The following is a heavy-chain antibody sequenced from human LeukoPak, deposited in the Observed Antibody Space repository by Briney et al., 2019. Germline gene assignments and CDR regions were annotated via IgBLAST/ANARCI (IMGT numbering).Heavy chain of an antibody. CDR1: GFTFSSYA. CDR3: AKDLEGGFDY. CDR2: ISWNSGSI. Sequence: GGSLRLSCAASGFTFSSYAMSWVRQAPGKGLEWVSGISWNSGSIGYADSVKGRFTISRDNAKNSLYLQMNSLRAEDTALYYCAKDLEGGFDYWGQGTLVTVSS. V-gene: IGHV3-9*01. D-gene: IGHD3-16*01. J-gene: IGHJ4*02.